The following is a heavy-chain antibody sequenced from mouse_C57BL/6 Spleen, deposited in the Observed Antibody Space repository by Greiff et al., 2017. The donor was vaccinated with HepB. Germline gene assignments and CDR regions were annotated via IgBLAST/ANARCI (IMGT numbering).Heavy chain of an antibody. J-gene: IGHJ2*01. CDR2: ISYDGSN. CDR1: GYSITSGYY. D-gene: IGHD3-3*01. V-gene: IGHV3-6*01. Sequence: VQLKESGPGLVKPSQSLSLTCSVTGYSITSGYYWNWIRQFPGNKLEWMGYISYDGSNNYNPSLKNRISITRDTSKNQFFLKLNSVTTEDTATYYCARDGWDRSNFDYWGQGTTLTVSS. CDR3: ARDGWDRSNFDY.